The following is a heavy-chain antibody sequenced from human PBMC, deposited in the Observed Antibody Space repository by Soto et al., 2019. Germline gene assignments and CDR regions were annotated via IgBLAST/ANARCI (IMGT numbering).Heavy chain of an antibody. CDR2: IYYSGST. CDR1: GGSISSGDYY. CDR3: ARWRKCSSSWCYYYYGMDV. Sequence: QVQLQESGPGLVKPSQTLSLTCTVSGGSISSGDYYWSWICQPPGKGLEWIGYIYYSGSTYYNPSLKSRVTISVDTSKNQFSLKLSSVTAADTAVYYCARWRKCSSSWCYYYYGMDVWGQGTTVTVSS. J-gene: IGHJ6*02. V-gene: IGHV4-30-4*01. D-gene: IGHD6-13*01.